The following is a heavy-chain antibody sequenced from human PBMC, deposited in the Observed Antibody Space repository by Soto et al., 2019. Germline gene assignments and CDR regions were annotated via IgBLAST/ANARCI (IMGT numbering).Heavy chain of an antibody. J-gene: IGHJ4*02. CDR3: AVNRGYSYGYPFDY. D-gene: IGHD5-18*01. CDR1: GGSISSYY. Sequence: SETLSLTCTVSGGSISSYYWSWIRQPPGKGLEWIGYIYYSGSTNYNPSLKSRVTISVDTSKNQFSLKLSSVTAADTAVYYCAVNRGYSYGYPFDYWGQGTLVTSPQ. CDR2: IYYSGST. V-gene: IGHV4-59*01.